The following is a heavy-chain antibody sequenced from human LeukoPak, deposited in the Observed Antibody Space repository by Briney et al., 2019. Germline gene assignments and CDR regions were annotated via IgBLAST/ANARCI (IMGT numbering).Heavy chain of an antibody. CDR3: ARSGDRSYYGMDV. J-gene: IGHJ6*02. D-gene: IGHD2-21*01. V-gene: IGHV1-2*04. CDR1: GYTFTGYY. Sequence: ASVKVSCKASGYTFTGYYMHWVRQAPGQGLEWMGWINPNSGGTNYARKLQGWVTMTRDTSISTAYMELSRLRSDDTAVYYCARSGDRSYYGMDVWGQGTTVTVSS. CDR2: INPNSGGT.